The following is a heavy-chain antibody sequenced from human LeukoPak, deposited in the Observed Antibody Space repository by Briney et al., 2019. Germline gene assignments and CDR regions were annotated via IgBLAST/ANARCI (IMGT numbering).Heavy chain of an antibody. CDR3: ARQLLLGTFDS. V-gene: IGHV5-51*01. Sequence: GESLKISCEAFGYTFSTYWVGWVRQVPGKGLEWMGLIYPGDSETKYSPSFEGQITISTDKTINTAYLQWSSLQASETAVYYCARQLLLGTFDSWGPGTLVIVSS. CDR1: GYTFSTYW. CDR2: IYPGDSET. J-gene: IGHJ5*01. D-gene: IGHD3-16*01.